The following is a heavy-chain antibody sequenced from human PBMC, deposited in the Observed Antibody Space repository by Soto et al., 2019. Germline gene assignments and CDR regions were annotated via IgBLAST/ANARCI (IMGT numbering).Heavy chain of an antibody. J-gene: IGHJ5*02. CDR1: GGSISSGGYS. V-gene: IGHV4-30-2*01. CDR3: ARGGPSSKWLDP. Sequence: PSETLSLTCAVSGGSISSGGYSWSWIRQPPGKGLEWIGCIYHSGSTYYNPSLKSRVTISVDRSKNQFSLKLTSLTATDTAVYYCARGGPSSKWLDPWGQGTLVTVSS. CDR2: IYHSGST.